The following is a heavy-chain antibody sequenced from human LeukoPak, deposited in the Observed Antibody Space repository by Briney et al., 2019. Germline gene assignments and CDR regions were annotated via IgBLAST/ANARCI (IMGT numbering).Heavy chain of an antibody. CDR3: ARDRRTNLDY. D-gene: IGHD1/OR15-1a*01. CDR2: ITSSSSYT. J-gene: IGHJ4*02. V-gene: IGHV3-21*04. Sequence: GGSLRLSCAASGFTFSSYNMNWVRQAPGKGLEWVSSITSSSSYTFYADSVKGRFTISRDNAKNSLYLQMNSLRSDDTAVYYCARDRRTNLDYWGQGTLVTVSS. CDR1: GFTFSSYN.